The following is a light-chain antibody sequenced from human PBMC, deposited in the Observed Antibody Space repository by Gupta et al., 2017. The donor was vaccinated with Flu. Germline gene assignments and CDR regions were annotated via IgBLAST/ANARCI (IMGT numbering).Light chain of an antibody. CDR2: GAS. J-gene: IGKJ4*01. Sequence: EIVMTQSPDTLSVSPGERATLSCRASQSVSSNLAWYQQKPGQAPRLLIYGASTRATGIPARFSGSGSGTEFTLTISSLQSEDFAVYYCQQDNNWPLTFGGGTKVEIK. CDR1: QSVSSN. V-gene: IGKV3-15*01. CDR3: QQDNNWPLT.